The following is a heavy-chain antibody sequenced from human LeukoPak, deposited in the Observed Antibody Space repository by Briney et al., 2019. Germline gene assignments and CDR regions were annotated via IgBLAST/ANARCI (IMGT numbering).Heavy chain of an antibody. J-gene: IGHJ4*02. D-gene: IGHD3-3*01. CDR2: ISSRSTSI. Sequence: GGSLRLSCAASGFTFSSYDMYWVRQAPGKGLEWVSSISSRSTSIYYADSVKGRFTISRGNAKNSLYLQMNSLRAEDTAVYWCARDYIAYDPLDYWGQGTLVTVSS. V-gene: IGHV3-21*01. CDR3: ARDYIAYDPLDY. CDR1: GFTFSSYD.